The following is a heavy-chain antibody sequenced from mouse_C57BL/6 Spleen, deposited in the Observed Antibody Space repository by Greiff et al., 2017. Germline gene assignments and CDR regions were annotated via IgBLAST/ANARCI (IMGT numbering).Heavy chain of an antibody. Sequence: EVQRVESGGDLVKPGGSLKLSCAASGFTFSSYGMSWVRQTPDTRLEWVATISSGGSYTSYPDSVKGRFTISRDNAKNTLYLQMSSLKSEDTAMYYCASIYYDYYVDYWGQGTTLTVSS. CDR3: ASIYYDYYVDY. CDR1: GFTFSSYG. J-gene: IGHJ2*01. V-gene: IGHV5-6*01. CDR2: ISSGGSYT. D-gene: IGHD2-4*01.